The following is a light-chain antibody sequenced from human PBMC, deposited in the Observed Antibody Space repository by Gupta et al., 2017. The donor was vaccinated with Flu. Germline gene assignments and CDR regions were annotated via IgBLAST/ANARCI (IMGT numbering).Light chain of an antibody. CDR3: QQYENYPLT. CDR1: QSISTW. CDR2: EAS. J-gene: IGKJ4*01. Sequence: DIQMTQSPSILSASVGDRVIITCRASQSISTWLAWYQQKPGKAPKFLIYEASSLESGVPSRFSGSGSGTEFTPTISSLQPDDFASYYCQQYENYPLTFGGGTKVEIK. V-gene: IGKV1-5*03.